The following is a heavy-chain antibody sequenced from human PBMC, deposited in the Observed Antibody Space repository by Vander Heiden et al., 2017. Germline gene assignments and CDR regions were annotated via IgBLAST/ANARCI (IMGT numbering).Heavy chain of an antibody. CDR2: IWYDGSNN. J-gene: IGHJ4*02. D-gene: IGHD4-4*01. CDR1: RFHVGSYV. V-gene: IGHV3-33*01. Sequence: QVQLVESGGGVVQPGRSLRLSCAATRFHVGSYVMHWVRQGPGKGLEWGAAIWYDGSNNYYADSVKGRFTISRDNSKNTLYLQMNSLRAGDTAVYYCARQVDDYSNYALGYWGQGTLVTVSS. CDR3: ARQVDDYSNYALGY.